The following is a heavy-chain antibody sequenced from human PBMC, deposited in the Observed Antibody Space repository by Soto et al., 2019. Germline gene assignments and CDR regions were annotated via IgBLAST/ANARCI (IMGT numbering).Heavy chain of an antibody. CDR3: ARESLTGQQWLGAFDY. Sequence: ASVKVSCKASGGTFSSYAISWVRQAPGQGLEWMGGIIPIFGTANYAQKFQGRVTITADESTSTAYMELSSLRSEDTAVYYCARESLTGQQWLGAFDYWGQGTLVTVSS. J-gene: IGHJ4*02. CDR2: IIPIFGTA. CDR1: GGTFSSYA. V-gene: IGHV1-69*13. D-gene: IGHD6-19*01.